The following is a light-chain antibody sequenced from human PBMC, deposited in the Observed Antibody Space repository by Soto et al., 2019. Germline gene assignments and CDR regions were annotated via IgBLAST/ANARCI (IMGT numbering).Light chain of an antibody. CDR3: SSYTSVSTPVV. CDR1: SSDVGGYNY. Sequence: QSALTQPASVSGSPGQSITISCTGTSSDVGGYNYVSWFQRHPGKAPKLMIYDVSNRPSGVSNRFSGSKSGNTASLTISGLQAEDEADYYCSSYTSVSTPVVFGGGTQLTVL. V-gene: IGLV2-14*03. J-gene: IGLJ2*01. CDR2: DVS.